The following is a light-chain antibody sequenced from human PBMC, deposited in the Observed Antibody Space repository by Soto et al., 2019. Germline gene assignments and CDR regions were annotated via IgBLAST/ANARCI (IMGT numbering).Light chain of an antibody. CDR2: GAS. V-gene: IGKV3-15*01. Sequence: EIMMKNSLSTLSVIKSERATLSCRASQSVSSNLAWYQQKPGQAPRLLIHGASTRATGIPARFSGSGSGTEFTLTISRLQSEDFAVYYCQQYNNLPPWTFG. CDR3: QQYNNLPPWT. CDR1: QSVSSN. J-gene: IGKJ1*01.